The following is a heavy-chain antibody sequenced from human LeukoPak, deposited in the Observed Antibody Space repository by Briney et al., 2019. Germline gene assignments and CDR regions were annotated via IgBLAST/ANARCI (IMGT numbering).Heavy chain of an antibody. Sequence: SETLSLTCAVSGDSISSGGYSWSWIRQPPGKGLEWIAYIHDSGSTYNNPSLKTRLSISIDTSKNQFSLKLNSVTAADTAVYYCARVVAAAGNNWFDPWGQGTLVTVSS. CDR2: IHDSGST. V-gene: IGHV4-30-4*07. J-gene: IGHJ5*02. CDR1: GDSISSGGYS. CDR3: ARVVAAAGNNWFDP. D-gene: IGHD6-13*01.